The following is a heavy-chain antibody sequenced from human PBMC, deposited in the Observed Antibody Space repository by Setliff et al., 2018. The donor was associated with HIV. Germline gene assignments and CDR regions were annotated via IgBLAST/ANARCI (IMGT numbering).Heavy chain of an antibody. CDR2: INHSGST. D-gene: IGHD3-10*01. CDR1: GGSFSGYY. CDR3: ARRAGSDYFTRFVY. J-gene: IGHJ4*02. V-gene: IGHV4-34*01. Sequence: SETLSLTCAVYGGSFSGYYWSWIRQSPGKGLEWIGEINHSGSTNYNPSLKSRVTILGDTSKNQFSLKLSSVTAADTAVYYCARRAGSDYFTRFVYWGQGTLVTVSS.